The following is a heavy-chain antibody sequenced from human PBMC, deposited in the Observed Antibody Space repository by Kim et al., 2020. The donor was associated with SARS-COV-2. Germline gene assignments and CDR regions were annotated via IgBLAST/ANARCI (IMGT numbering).Heavy chain of an antibody. CDR3: VRGTVGWKGSDF. D-gene: IGHD6-19*01. J-gene: IGHJ4*02. V-gene: IGHV3-74*01. CDR2: IKGDGSST. Sequence: GGSLRLSCAASGFTFSNHWMHWVRQAPGKGLVALSCIKGDGSSTDYADSVRGRFTISRDNAKNTLYLQMNNLTPEDTGVFYCVRGTVGWKGSDFWGQGTLVTVSS. CDR1: GFTFSNHW.